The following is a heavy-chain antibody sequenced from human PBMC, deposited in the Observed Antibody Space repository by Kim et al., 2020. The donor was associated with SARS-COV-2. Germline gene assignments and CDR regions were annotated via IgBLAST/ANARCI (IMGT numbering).Heavy chain of an antibody. CDR2: SDHSGTT. CDR3: ARIRRGDDGSGSLGARYYYYGLYM. CDR1: DGSFSGDY. Sequence: SETLSLTCAVYDGSFSGDYWTWIRQSPGRGLEFIGESDHSGTTNYNPSLQSRVSISVDTSKNQFSLKLPSVTAADTAVYFCARIRRGDDGSGSLGARYYYYGLYMGGQGTAAIVSA. V-gene: IGHV4-34*01. J-gene: IGHJ6*01. D-gene: IGHD3-10*01.